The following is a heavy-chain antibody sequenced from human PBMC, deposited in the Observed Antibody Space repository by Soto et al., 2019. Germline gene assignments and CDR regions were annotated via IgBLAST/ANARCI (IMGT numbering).Heavy chain of an antibody. D-gene: IGHD6-13*01. CDR1: GGSISSRGFY. CDR2: IYYSGST. J-gene: IGHJ4*02. Sequence: QVQLQESGPGLVKPSQTLSLTCTVSGGSISSRGFYWTWIRQHPGKGLEWIGYIYYSGSTYYNPSLKSRVTISPDTSKNQFSLKLDSATAADTAVYYCARAYSSWYWDYWGQGTLVTVSS. CDR3: ARAYSSWYWDY. V-gene: IGHV4-31*03.